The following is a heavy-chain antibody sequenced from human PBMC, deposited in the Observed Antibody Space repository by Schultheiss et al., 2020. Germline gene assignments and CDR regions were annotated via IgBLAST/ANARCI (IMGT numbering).Heavy chain of an antibody. Sequence: GSLRLSCAASGFTFSSYGMHWVRQAPGKGLEWVAVIWYDGSNKYYADSVKGRFTISRDNSKNTLYLQMNSLRAEDTAVYYCARDLGRQTANYGMDVWGQGTTVTVSS. J-gene: IGHJ6*02. CDR2: IWYDGSNK. CDR1: GFTFSSYG. CDR3: ARDLGRQTANYGMDV. V-gene: IGHV3-33*01. D-gene: IGHD1-14*01.